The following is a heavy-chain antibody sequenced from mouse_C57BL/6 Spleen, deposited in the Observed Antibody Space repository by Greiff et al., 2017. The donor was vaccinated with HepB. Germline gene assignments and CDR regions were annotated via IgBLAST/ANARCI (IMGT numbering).Heavy chain of an antibody. Sequence: EVQLQESGPGLVKPSQSLSLTCSVTGYSITSGYYWNWIRQFPGNKLEWMGYISYDGSNNYNPSLKNRISITRDTSKNQFFLKLNSVTTEDTATYYCAREGDYGGEAIDYWGQGTTLTVSS. CDR3: AREGDYGGEAIDY. D-gene: IGHD2-4*01. J-gene: IGHJ2*01. V-gene: IGHV3-6*01. CDR1: GYSITSGYY. CDR2: ISYDGSN.